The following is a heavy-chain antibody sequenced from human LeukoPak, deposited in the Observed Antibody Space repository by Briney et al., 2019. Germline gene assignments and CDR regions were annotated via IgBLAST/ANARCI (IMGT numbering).Heavy chain of an antibody. CDR2: IKGDGIST. Sequence: GGSLRLSGAASGFDFSSNWMHWVRHAPGQGLVWVSRIKGDGISTNYADSVKGRFTISRDIAKNTLYLQMNSLRAEDTGVYYCAKDHYWSIDYWGRGTLVTVSS. CDR3: AKDHYWSIDY. J-gene: IGHJ4*02. D-gene: IGHD3-3*01. CDR1: GFDFSSNW. V-gene: IGHV3-74*01.